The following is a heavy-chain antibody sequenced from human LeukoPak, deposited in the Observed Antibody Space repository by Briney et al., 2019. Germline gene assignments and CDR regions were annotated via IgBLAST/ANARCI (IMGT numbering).Heavy chain of an antibody. V-gene: IGHV3-23*01. CDR1: GFTFDDYA. D-gene: IGHD3-3*01. CDR3: ARGGDTILDAFDI. CDR2: ISGSGGST. J-gene: IGHJ3*02. Sequence: PGRSLRLSCAASGFTFDDYAMHWVRQAPGKGLEWVSGISGSGGSTYYADSVKGRFTISRDNSKNTLYLQLNSLRAEDTAVYYCARGGDTILDAFDILGQGTMVTVSS.